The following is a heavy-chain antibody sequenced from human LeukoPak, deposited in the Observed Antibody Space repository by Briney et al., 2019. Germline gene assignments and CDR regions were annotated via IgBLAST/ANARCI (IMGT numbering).Heavy chain of an antibody. J-gene: IGHJ4*02. D-gene: IGHD3-10*01. CDR3: ARDAWGGYPGE. Sequence: PGGSLRLSCAASGFTVSSNYMSWVRQAPGKGLEWVSVIYSGGSTYYADSVKGRFTISRDNSKNTLYLQMNSLRAEDTAVYYCARDAWGGYPGEWGQGTLVTVSS. CDR2: IYSGGST. CDR1: GFTVSSNY. V-gene: IGHV3-66*01.